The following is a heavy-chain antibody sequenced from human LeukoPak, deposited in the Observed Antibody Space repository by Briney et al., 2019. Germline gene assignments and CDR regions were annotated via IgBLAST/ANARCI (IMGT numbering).Heavy chain of an antibody. CDR1: GGSISSSSYY. J-gene: IGHJ6*03. D-gene: IGHD3-10*01. Sequence: SETLSLTCTVSGGSISSSSYYWGWIRQPPGKGLEWIGSIYYSGSNYYNPSLKSRVTISADTSKNQFSLKLSSVTAADTAVYHCARHGETMVRGVPAYYYMDVWGKGTTVTVSS. CDR3: ARHGETMVRGVPAYYYMDV. V-gene: IGHV4-39*01. CDR2: IYYSGSN.